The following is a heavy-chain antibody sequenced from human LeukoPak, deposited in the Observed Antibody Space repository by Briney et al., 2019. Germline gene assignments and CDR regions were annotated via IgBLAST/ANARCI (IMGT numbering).Heavy chain of an antibody. CDR1: RGSISSGSYY. CDR2: MSTSGST. D-gene: IGHD3-10*01. V-gene: IGHV4-61*09. Sequence: PSETLSLTCTVSRGSISSGSYYWSWIRQPAGKGLEWIGHMSTSGSTHYNPSLKSRLSISVDTSKNQFSLKLSSVTAADTAVYYCARVGHYYDSGSYYDARGTFDYWGQGTLVTVSS. J-gene: IGHJ4*02. CDR3: ARVGHYYDSGSYYDARGTFDY.